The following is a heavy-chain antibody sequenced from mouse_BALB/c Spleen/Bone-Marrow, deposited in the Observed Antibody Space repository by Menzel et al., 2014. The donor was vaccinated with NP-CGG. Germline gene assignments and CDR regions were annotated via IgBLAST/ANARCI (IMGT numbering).Heavy chain of an antibody. CDR3: AITTVVNAMDY. CDR2: IHYSGTT. D-gene: IGHD1-1*01. V-gene: IGHV3-1*02. Sequence: EVKLQESGPDLVEPSQSLSLTCTVTGYSIXSGYTWHWIRQFPGNTLEWMGYIHYSGTTNYNPSLKSRISITRDTSKNQFFLQLNSVTTEDTATYYCAITTVVNAMDYWGQGTSVTVSS. J-gene: IGHJ4*01. CDR1: GYSIXSGYT.